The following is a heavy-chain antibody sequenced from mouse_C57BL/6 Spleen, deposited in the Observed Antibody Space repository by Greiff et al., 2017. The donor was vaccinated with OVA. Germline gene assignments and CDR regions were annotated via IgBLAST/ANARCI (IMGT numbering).Heavy chain of an antibody. CDR3: ARRDGYWYFDV. J-gene: IGHJ1*03. Sequence: EVKLQESGPELVKPGASVKIPCKASGYTFTDYNMDWVKQSHGKSLEWIGDINPNNGGTIYNQKFKGKATLTVDKSSSTAYMELRSLTSEDTAVYYCARRDGYWYFDVWGTGTTVTVSS. CDR1: GYTFTDYN. D-gene: IGHD2-3*01. V-gene: IGHV1-18*01. CDR2: INPNNGGT.